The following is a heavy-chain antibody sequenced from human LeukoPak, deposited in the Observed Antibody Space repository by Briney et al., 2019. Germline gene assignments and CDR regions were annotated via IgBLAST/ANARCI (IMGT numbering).Heavy chain of an antibody. D-gene: IGHD3-16*01. Sequence: PSETLSLTCTVSGGSISSSSYYWSWIRQPAGKGLEWIGRIYTSGSTNYNPSLKSRVTMSVDTSKNQFSLKLSSVTAADTAVYYCAREEHLGELYQRVRVGFDYWGQGTLVTVSS. CDR3: AREEHLGELYQRVRVGFDY. CDR2: IYTSGST. V-gene: IGHV4-61*02. J-gene: IGHJ4*02. CDR1: GGSISSSSYY.